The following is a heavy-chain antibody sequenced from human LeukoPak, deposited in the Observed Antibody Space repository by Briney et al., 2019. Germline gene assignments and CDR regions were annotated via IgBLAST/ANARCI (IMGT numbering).Heavy chain of an antibody. J-gene: IGHJ4*02. CDR3: AREDSTVTTYRY. D-gene: IGHD4-17*01. V-gene: IGHV1-2*02. CDR1: RYTFTGYY. CDR2: INPNSGGT. Sequence: GASVKVSCKASRYTFTGYYMHWVRQAPGQGLEWMGWINPNSGGTNYAQKFQGRVTMTRDTSISTAYMELSRLRSDDTAVYYCAREDSTVTTYRYWGQGTLVTVSS.